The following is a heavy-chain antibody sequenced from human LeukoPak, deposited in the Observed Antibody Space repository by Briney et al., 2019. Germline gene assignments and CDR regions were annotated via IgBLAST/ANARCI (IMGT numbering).Heavy chain of an antibody. V-gene: IGHV1-46*01. D-gene: IGHD3-3*01. CDR2: IVGST. Sequence: IVGSTSYSQKFQGRDTMTRDKSTSTVYMELSSLRSEDTAVYYCARDPVTIFGVNYYMDVWGKGTTVTVSS. J-gene: IGHJ6*03. CDR3: ARDPVTIFGVNYYMDV.